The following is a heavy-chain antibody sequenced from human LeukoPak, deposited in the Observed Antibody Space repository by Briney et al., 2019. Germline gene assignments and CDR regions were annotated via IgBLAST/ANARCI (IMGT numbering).Heavy chain of an antibody. V-gene: IGHV4-59*01. Sequence: SETLSLTCTVSGGSISSYYWSWIRQPPGKGLEWIGYIYYSGSTNYNPSLKSRVTISVDTSKNQFSLKLSSVTAADTAVYYCARDLYDILTGYYPHPNWFDPWGQGTLVTVSS. CDR1: GGSISSYY. D-gene: IGHD3-9*01. CDR2: IYYSGST. J-gene: IGHJ5*02. CDR3: ARDLYDILTGYYPHPNWFDP.